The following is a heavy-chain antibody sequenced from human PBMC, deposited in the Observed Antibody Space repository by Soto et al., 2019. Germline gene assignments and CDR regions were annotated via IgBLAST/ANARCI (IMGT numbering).Heavy chain of an antibody. CDR2: IYHSGST. Sequence: SXTLSLTCAVSGGSMSSGGYSWSWIRQPPGKGLEWIGYIYHSGSTYYNPSLKSRVTISVDTSKNQFSLKLSSVTAADTAVYYCARRYGASFDYWGQGTLVTVSS. V-gene: IGHV4-30-2*02. D-gene: IGHD4-17*01. CDR3: ARRYGASFDY. CDR1: GGSMSSGGYS. J-gene: IGHJ4*02.